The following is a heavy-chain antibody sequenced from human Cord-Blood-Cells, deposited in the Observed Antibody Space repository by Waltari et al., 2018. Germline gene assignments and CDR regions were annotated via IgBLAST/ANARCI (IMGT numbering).Heavy chain of an antibody. V-gene: IGHV4-38-2*02. Sequence: QVQLQESGPGLVKPSETLSLTCTVSGYSISSGSYWGWIRQPPGKGLEWIGSIYHSGSTYYNPSLKSRVTISVDTSKNQFSLKLSSVTAADTAVYYCARLLGLPDAFVIWGQGTMVTVSS. CDR2: IYHSGST. D-gene: IGHD7-27*01. J-gene: IGHJ3*02. CDR3: ARLLGLPDAFVI. CDR1: GYSISSGSY.